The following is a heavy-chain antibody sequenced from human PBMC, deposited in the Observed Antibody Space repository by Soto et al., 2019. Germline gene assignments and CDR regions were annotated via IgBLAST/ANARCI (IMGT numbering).Heavy chain of an antibody. CDR3: AGHEPSAIITANRGHFDL. J-gene: IGHJ2*01. CDR1: GASISSDTYY. Sequence: SETLSLTCAVSGASISSDTYYWGWIGQPPGRGLEWIGSIYFTGSTYYNPSLKSRVIMSLDTSRNQYSLKLTSVTAADTAAYYCAGHEPSAIITANRGHFDLWGRGTLVTVSS. D-gene: IGHD3-10*01. CDR2: IYFTGST. V-gene: IGHV4-39*01.